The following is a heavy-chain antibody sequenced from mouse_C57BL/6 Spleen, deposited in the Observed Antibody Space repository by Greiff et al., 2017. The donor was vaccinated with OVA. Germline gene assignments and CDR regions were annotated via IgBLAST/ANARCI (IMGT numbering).Heavy chain of an antibody. J-gene: IGHJ2*01. V-gene: IGHV1-22*01. CDR3: ARSHYYGSSDY. CDR2: INPNNGGT. Sequence: VHVKQSGPELVKPGASVKMSCKASGYTFTDYNMHWVKQSHGKSLEWIGYINPNNGGTSYNQKFKGKATLTVNKSSSTAYMELRSLTSEDSAVYYCARSHYYGSSDYWGQGTTLTVSS. CDR1: GYTFTDYN. D-gene: IGHD1-1*01.